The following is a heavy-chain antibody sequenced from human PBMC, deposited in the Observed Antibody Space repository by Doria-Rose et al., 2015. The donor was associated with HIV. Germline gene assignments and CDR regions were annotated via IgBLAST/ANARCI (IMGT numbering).Heavy chain of an antibody. Sequence: SGPVLVKPTETLTLTCTVSGVSLSSPGMGVSWIRQPPGKALEWLANIFSDDERSYKTSLKSGLTIARRTSKSQVVLTMTDMDPVDTATYYCARIKSSRWYHKYYFDFWGQGTLVIVSA. V-gene: IGHV2-26*01. J-gene: IGHJ4*02. CDR3: ARIKSSRWYHKYYFDF. CDR2: IFSDDER. D-gene: IGHD6-13*01. CDR1: GVSLSSPGMG.